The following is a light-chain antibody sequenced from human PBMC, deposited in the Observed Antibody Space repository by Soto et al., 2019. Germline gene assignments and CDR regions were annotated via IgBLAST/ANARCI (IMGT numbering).Light chain of an antibody. V-gene: IGKV3-20*01. CDR2: GAS. CDR3: QQYDSSWT. J-gene: IGKJ1*01. Sequence: EIVLTQSPCSLSLSPGERATLSCWASQSVSTRYSAWYQQQPGHAPRLLIYGASSRATGIPDSFSGSGSGTDFPLTISRLQPEDFAVYYCQQYDSSWTFGQGTKVDIK. CDR1: QSVSTRY.